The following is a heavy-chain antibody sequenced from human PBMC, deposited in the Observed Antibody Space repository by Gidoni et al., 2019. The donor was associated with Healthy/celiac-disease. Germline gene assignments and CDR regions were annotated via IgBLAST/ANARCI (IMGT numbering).Heavy chain of an antibody. D-gene: IGHD6-13*01. Sequence: QVQLVQSAAEVMKPGASVKVSCKASGYTFTGHYMHWVRQAPGQGLEWMGRINPNSGGTNYAQKFQGRVTMTRDTSISTAYMELSRLRSDDTAVYDCAREVVIAAAGTLGSEYFQHWGQGTLVTVSS. CDR1: GYTFTGHY. V-gene: IGHV1-2*06. CDR2: INPNSGGT. J-gene: IGHJ1*01. CDR3: AREVVIAAAGTLGSEYFQH.